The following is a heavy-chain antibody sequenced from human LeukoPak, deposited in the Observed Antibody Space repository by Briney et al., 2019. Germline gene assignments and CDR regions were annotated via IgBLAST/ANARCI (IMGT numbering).Heavy chain of an antibody. CDR3: ATPRYCSSTSCYYYYGMDV. CDR2: IYSGGST. CDR1: GFTVSSNY. D-gene: IGHD2-2*01. V-gene: IGHV3-66*02. Sequence: GGSLRLSCAASGFTVSSNYMSWVRQAPGKGLEWVSVIYSGGSTYYAVSVKGRFTISRDNSKNTLYLQMNSLRAEDTAVYYCATPRYCSSTSCYYYYGMDVWGQGTTVTVSS. J-gene: IGHJ6*02.